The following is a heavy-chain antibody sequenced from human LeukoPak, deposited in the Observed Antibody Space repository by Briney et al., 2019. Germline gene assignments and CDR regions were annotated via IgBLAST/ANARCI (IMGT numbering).Heavy chain of an antibody. Sequence: GGSLRLSCAASGFTFSSYAMHWVRQAPGKGLEWVAVISYDGSNKYYADSVKGRFTISRDNSKNTLYLQMNSLRAEDTAVYYCARDALPYSSSSTGYYYMDVWGKGTTVTVSS. V-gene: IGHV3-30-3*01. CDR3: ARDALPYSSSSTGYYYMDV. J-gene: IGHJ6*03. CDR2: ISYDGSNK. CDR1: GFTFSSYA. D-gene: IGHD6-13*01.